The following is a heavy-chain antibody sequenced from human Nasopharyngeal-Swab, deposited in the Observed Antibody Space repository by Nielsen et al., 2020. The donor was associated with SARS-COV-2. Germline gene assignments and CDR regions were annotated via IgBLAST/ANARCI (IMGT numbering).Heavy chain of an antibody. D-gene: IGHD1-26*01. V-gene: IGHV4-34*01. J-gene: IGHJ6*03. CDR3: ARVSWEGSYYYYMDV. Sequence: RQAQGKGLEWIGEINHIGSTNYNPSLKSRVTISVDTSKNQFSLKLSSVTAADTAVYYCARVSWEGSYYYYMDVWGKGTTVTASS. CDR2: INHIGST.